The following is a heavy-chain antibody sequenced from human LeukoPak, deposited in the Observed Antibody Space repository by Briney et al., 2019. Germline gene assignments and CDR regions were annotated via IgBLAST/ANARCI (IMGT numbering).Heavy chain of an antibody. CDR2: ISSDGTYI. CDR1: GLTFSSST. Sequence: SGGSLRLSCAASGLTFSSSTMNWLRQAPGMGLEWVSSISSDGTYIYYADSVKGRFTISRDNAKNSLYLHMSSLRAEDTAVYYCASQNYGGHPYDYWGQGTLVTVSS. V-gene: IGHV3-21*06. D-gene: IGHD4-23*01. CDR3: ASQNYGGHPYDY. J-gene: IGHJ4*02.